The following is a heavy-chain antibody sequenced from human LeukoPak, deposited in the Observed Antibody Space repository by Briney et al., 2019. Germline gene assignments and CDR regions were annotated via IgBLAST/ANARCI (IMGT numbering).Heavy chain of an antibody. CDR3: ARGSWPNRVYYGMDV. J-gene: IGHJ6*02. CDR2: IYYSGST. CDR1: GGSISNYY. V-gene: IGHV4-59*01. Sequence: PSETLSLTCTVSGGSISNYYWSWIRQPPGKGLEWIGYIYYSGSTNYNPSLKSRVTISVDTSKNQFSLKLSSVTAADTAVYYCARGSWPNRVYYGMDVWGQGTTVTVSS. D-gene: IGHD2-8*01.